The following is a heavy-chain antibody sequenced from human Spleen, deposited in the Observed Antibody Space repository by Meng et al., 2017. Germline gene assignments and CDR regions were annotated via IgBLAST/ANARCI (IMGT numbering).Heavy chain of an antibody. CDR1: GGSISTYY. CDR3: ARGNYYYISGTYYDRLYFDY. V-gene: IGHV4-59*01. CDR2: IFYSGST. Sequence: GSLRLSCTVSGGSISTYYWSWIRQPPGKGLEWIGCIFYSGSTDYNPSLRSRVTISVDTSKNQFSLNLGSVTAADTAVYYCARGNYYYISGTYYDRLYFDYWGPGTQVTVSS. J-gene: IGHJ4*02. D-gene: IGHD3-10*01.